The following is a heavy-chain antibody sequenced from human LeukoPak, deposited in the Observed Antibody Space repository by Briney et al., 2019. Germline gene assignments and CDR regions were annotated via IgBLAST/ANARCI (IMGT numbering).Heavy chain of an antibody. D-gene: IGHD6-19*01. CDR2: IYDSGST. J-gene: IGHJ4*02. V-gene: IGHV4-39*07. Sequence: SETLPLTCTVSGGSIRSSYYYWGWIRQPPGKGLEWIGSIYDSGSTYYNPSLKSRVTISVDKSKNQFSLKLSSVTAADTAVYYCARGVAGSPAFDYWGQGTLVTVSS. CDR1: GGSIRSSYYY. CDR3: ARGVAGSPAFDY.